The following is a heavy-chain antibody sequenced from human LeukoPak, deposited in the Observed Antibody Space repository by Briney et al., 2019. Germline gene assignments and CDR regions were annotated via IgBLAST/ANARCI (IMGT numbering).Heavy chain of an antibody. CDR3: ARAPPMVRGVIKGDNWFDP. V-gene: IGHV1-3*01. J-gene: IGHJ5*02. CDR1: GYTFTSYA. CDR2: INAGNGNT. Sequence: ASVKVSCKASGYTFTSYAMHWVRQAPGQRLEWVGWINAGNGNTKYSQKFQGRVTITRDTSASTAYMELSSLRSEDTAVYYCARAPPMVRGVIKGDNWFDPWGQGTLVTVSS. D-gene: IGHD3-10*01.